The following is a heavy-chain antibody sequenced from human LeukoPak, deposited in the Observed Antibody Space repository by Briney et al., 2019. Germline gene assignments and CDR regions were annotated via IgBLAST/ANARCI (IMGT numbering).Heavy chain of an antibody. CDR1: GWSFNDYY. J-gene: IGHJ5*02. CDR2: INARGDT. Sequence: SGTLSLTCAVYGWSFNDYYWNWIRQPPGKGLEWIGEINARGDTNYNPSLKSRVTISVDTSKKQFSLRLTSMIAADTALYYCARGQVPAARGYNWFDPWGQGTLVTVSS. D-gene: IGHD2-2*01. CDR3: ARGQVPAARGYNWFDP. V-gene: IGHV4-34*01.